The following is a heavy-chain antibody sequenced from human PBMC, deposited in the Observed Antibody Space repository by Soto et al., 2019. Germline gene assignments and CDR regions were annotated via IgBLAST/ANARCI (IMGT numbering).Heavy chain of an antibody. J-gene: IGHJ4*02. D-gene: IGHD1-26*01. CDR1: GGSISSGGYS. V-gene: IGHV4-30-2*01. CDR2: IYHSGST. CDR3: ALLVGATTWGYFDY. Sequence: SSETLSLTCAVSGGSISSGGYSWSWIRQPPGKGLEWIGYIYHSGSTYYNPSLKSRVTISVDRSKNQFSLKLSSVTAADTAVYYCALLVGATTWGYFDYWGQGTLVTVSS.